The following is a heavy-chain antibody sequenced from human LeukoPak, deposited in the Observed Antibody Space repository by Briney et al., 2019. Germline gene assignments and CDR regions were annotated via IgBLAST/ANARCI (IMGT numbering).Heavy chain of an antibody. J-gene: IGHJ4*02. CDR3: AREKGYCSGGSCQTLAYCGGDCYSIDY. CDR1: GYTFTGYY. D-gene: IGHD2-21*02. V-gene: IGHV1-2*02. CDR2: IDPNSGGT. Sequence: ASVKVSCKASGYTFTGYYMHWVRQAPGQGLEWMGWIDPNSGGTNYAQKYQGRATMTRDTFISTAYMELRRLRSDDTAVYYCAREKGYCSGGSCQTLAYCGGDCYSIDYWGQGTLVTVSS.